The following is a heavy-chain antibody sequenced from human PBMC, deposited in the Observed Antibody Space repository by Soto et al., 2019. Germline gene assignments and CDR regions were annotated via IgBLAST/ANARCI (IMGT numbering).Heavy chain of an antibody. CDR3: ATHSSGWSGDY. D-gene: IGHD6-19*01. V-gene: IGHV3-30-3*01. CDR2: ISYDGSNK. J-gene: IGHJ4*02. Sequence: QVQLVESGGGVVQPGRSLRLSCAASGFTFSSYAMHWVRQAPGKGLEWVAVISYDGSNKYYADSVKGRFTISRDNSKNTLYLQMNSLRAEDTAVYYCATHSSGWSGDYWGQGTLVTVSS. CDR1: GFTFSSYA.